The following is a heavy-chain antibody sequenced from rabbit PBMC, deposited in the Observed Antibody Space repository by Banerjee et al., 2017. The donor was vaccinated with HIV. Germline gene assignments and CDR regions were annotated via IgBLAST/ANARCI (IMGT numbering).Heavy chain of an antibody. CDR1: GFSFSSSYY. J-gene: IGHJ4*01. CDR2: IYAGTSGNT. Sequence: QEQLEESGGGLVQPEGSLTLTCTASGFSFSSSYYMSWVRQAPGKGLEWIAYIYAGTSGNTVYATWAKGRFTISKTSSTTVTLQMTSLTAADTATYFCARDSAGVIGWNFNLWGPGTLVTVS. D-gene: IGHD1-1*01. V-gene: IGHV1S45*01. CDR3: ARDSAGVIGWNFNL.